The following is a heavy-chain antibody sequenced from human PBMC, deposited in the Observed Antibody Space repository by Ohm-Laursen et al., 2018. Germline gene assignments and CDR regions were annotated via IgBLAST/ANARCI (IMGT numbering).Heavy chain of an antibody. D-gene: IGHD3-16*02. CDR1: GFTFSSHA. CDR3: ANHRSGEFSSSLYYGMDV. Sequence: GSLRLSCAASGFTFSSHAMTWVRQAPGKGLEWVSAISGDGGSTYYADSVKGRFTISRDNSKNTLYLHMNSLRVEDTAVYYCANHRSGEFSSSLYYGMDVWGQGTTVTVSS. CDR2: ISGDGGST. V-gene: IGHV3-23*01. J-gene: IGHJ6*02.